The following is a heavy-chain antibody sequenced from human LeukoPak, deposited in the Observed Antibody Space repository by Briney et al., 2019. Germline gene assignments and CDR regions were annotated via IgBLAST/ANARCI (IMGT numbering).Heavy chain of an antibody. V-gene: IGHV1-18*01. CDR2: ISAYNGNT. CDR1: GYTFTSYD. CDR3: ARVPSSKTLAYCGGDCRNYYYGMDV. J-gene: IGHJ6*02. D-gene: IGHD2-21*02. Sequence: ASVKVSCKASGYTFTSYDINWVRQATGQGLEWMGWISAYNGNTNYAQKLQGRVTMTTDTSTSTAYMELRSLRSDDTAVYYCARVPSSKTLAYCGGDCRNYYYGMDVWGQGTTVTVSS.